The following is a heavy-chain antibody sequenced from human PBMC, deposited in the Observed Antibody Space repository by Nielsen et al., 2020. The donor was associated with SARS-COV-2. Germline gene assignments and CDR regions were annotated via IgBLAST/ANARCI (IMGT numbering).Heavy chain of an antibody. CDR2: IYYSGSP. CDR3: ARSRFGNTIFGVVIHDAFDI. V-gene: IGHV4-59*08. CDR1: GGSISSYY. D-gene: IGHD3-3*01. Sequence: SETLFLTCTVSGGSISSYYWSWIRQHPGKGLEWIGYIYYSGSPYYNPSLKSRVTISVDTSKNQFSLKLSSVTAADTAVYYCARSRFGNTIFGVVIHDAFDIWGQGTMVTVSS. J-gene: IGHJ3*02.